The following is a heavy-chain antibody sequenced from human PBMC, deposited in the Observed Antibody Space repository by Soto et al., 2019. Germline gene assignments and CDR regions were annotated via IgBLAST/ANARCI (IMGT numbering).Heavy chain of an antibody. CDR1: GYTFTCYH. CDR3: ASNYDFWSGPNAPDTSLYYYMDV. Sequence: ASVKVSCKASGYTFTCYHMHWVRQAPGQGLEWMGIINPSGGSASYAQKFQGRVTMTRDTSTSTVYMELSSLRSEDTAVYYCASNYDFWSGPNAPDTSLYYYMDVWAKGPRSPSP. J-gene: IGHJ6*03. CDR2: INPSGGSA. V-gene: IGHV1-46*03. D-gene: IGHD3-3*01.